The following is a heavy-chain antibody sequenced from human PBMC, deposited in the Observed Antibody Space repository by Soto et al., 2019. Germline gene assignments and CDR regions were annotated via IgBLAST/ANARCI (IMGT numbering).Heavy chain of an antibody. D-gene: IGHD3-3*01. CDR1: GYTFTSYG. CDR3: ASLLRFLEWYWFDP. Sequence: ASVKVSCKASGYTFTSYGISWVRQAPGQGLEWMGGISAYNGNTNYAQKLQGRVTMTTDTSTSTAYMELRSLRSDDTAVYYCASLLRFLEWYWFDPWGQGTLVTVSS. V-gene: IGHV1-18*04. CDR2: ISAYNGNT. J-gene: IGHJ5*02.